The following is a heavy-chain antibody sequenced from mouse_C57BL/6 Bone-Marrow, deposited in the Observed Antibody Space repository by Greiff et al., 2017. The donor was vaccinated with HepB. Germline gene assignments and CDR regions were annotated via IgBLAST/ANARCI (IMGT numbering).Heavy chain of an antibody. CDR2: IHPNSGST. CDR3: AWGYYGSLYYFDY. D-gene: IGHD1-1*01. J-gene: IGHJ2*01. V-gene: IGHV1-64*01. CDR1: GYTFTSYW. Sequence: QVQLQQSGAELVKPGASVKLSCKASGYTFTSYWMHWVKQRPGQGLEWIGMIHPNSGSTNYNEKFKSKATLTVDKSSSTAYMQLSSLTSEDSAVYYCAWGYYGSLYYFDYWGQGTTLTVSS.